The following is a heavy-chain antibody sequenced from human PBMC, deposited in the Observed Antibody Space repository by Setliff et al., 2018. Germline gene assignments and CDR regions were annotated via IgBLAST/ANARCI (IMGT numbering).Heavy chain of an antibody. CDR2: ISRSSTYI. CDR1: GFTFSTHS. D-gene: IGHD6-13*01. J-gene: IGHJ3*02. Sequence: GGSLRLSCAASGFTFSTHSMNWVRQAPGKGLEWVSSISRSSTYIYYADSMKGRFTISIDNAKNSLYLQMNRLRAEDTAVYYCASAGHSGSWFPFDAFHIWGQGTMVTVSS. V-gene: IGHV3-21*01. CDR3: ASAGHSGSWFPFDAFHI.